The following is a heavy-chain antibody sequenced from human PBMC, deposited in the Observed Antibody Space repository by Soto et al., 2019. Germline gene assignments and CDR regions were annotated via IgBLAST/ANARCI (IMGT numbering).Heavy chain of an antibody. CDR2: ISSNGVGT. V-gene: IGHV3-64*01. CDR1: GFTLSGYA. J-gene: IGHJ6*03. Sequence: EVQLAESGGGLAQPGGSLRLSCAASGFTLSGYAMDWVRQAPGKGLEYVSGISSNGVGTYYANSVQGRFTISRDNSKNTVYLQMGSLRPEVMAVYYCARRALPYFYYMDVWVKGTTVTVS. CDR3: ARRALPYFYYMDV.